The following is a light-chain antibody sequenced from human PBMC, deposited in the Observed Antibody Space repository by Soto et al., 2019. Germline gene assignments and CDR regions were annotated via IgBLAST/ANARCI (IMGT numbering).Light chain of an antibody. Sequence: DIQVTQSPSSLSASVGDRVTITCRASQSITSYLNWYQHKPGKAPKLLIFAASSLQSGVPSRFSGSGSGTDFTLTVSSLQPEDSATYYCQQSYGTPYTFGQGTNLEIK. J-gene: IGKJ2*01. CDR3: QQSYGTPYT. V-gene: IGKV1-39*01. CDR1: QSITSY. CDR2: AAS.